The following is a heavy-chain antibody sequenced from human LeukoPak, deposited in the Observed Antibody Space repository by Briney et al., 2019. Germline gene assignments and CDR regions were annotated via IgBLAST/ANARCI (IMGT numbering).Heavy chain of an antibody. CDR3: ASRIVGATASFDY. Sequence: SAKVSCKASGGTFSSYAISWVRQAPGQGLEWMGGIIPIFGTANYAQKFQGRVTITADESTSTAYMELSSLRSEDTAVYYCASRIVGATASFDYWGQGTLVTVSS. V-gene: IGHV1-69*13. D-gene: IGHD1-26*01. CDR2: IIPIFGTA. CDR1: GGTFSSYA. J-gene: IGHJ4*02.